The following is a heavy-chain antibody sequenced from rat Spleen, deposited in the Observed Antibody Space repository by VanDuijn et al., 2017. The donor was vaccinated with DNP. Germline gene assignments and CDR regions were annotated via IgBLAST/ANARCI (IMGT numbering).Heavy chain of an antibody. J-gene: IGHJ1*01. V-gene: IGHV3-1*01. Sequence: EVQLRESGPGLVKPSQSLSLTCSVTGFSITSNYWAWIRKLPGNKMEWIGYINHSGYTGYNPSLKNRISITRDTSKNQFFLQLRSVTTEDTATYYCARGNDDYFPNWYFDFWGPGTMVTVSS. CDR3: ARGNDDYFPNWYFDF. CDR1: GFSITSNY. CDR2: INHSGYT. D-gene: IGHD1-12*03.